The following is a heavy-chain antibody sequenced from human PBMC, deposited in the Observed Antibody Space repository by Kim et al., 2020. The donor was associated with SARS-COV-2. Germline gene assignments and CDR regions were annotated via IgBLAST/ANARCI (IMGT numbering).Heavy chain of an antibody. J-gene: IGHJ6*02. Sequence: GGSLRLSCAASGFTVSSNYMSWVRQAPGKGLEWVSVIYSGGSTYYAESVKGRFTISRDNSKNTLYLQMNSLRAEDTAVYYCASPPNPYSSRGAYYYGMDVWGQGTTVTVSS. CDR1: GFTVSSNY. CDR3: ASPPNPYSSRGAYYYGMDV. V-gene: IGHV3-53*01. CDR2: IYSGGST. D-gene: IGHD6-13*01.